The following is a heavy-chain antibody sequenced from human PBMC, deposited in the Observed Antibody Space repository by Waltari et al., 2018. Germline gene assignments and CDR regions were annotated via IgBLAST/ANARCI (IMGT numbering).Heavy chain of an antibody. CDR1: GGSISSGGYY. Sequence: QVQLQESGPGLVKPSQTLSLTCTVSGGSISSGGYYWSWIRQHPGKGLEWIGYIYYSGSTYYNPSLKSRVTISVDTSKNQFSLKLSSLRSEDTAVYYCARAAVSSSWYFDLWGRGTLVTVSS. CDR2: IYYSGST. D-gene: IGHD2-2*01. J-gene: IGHJ2*01. CDR3: ARAAVSSSWYFDL. V-gene: IGHV4-31*03.